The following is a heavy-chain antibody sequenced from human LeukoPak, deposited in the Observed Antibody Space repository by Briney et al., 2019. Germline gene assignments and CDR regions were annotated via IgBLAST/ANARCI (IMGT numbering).Heavy chain of an antibody. D-gene: IGHD5-24*01. CDR3: ARDRWGEAFDI. V-gene: IGHV3-7*05. J-gene: IGHJ3*02. CDR2: IKEDGSEK. Sequence: GGSLRLSCAASGFTISNYWMSWVRQAPGKGLEWVAHIKEDGSEKYYVDSVTGRFTISRDNAKNSLYLQMNSLRAEDTAVYYCARDRWGEAFDIWGQGTLVTVSS. CDR1: GFTISNYW.